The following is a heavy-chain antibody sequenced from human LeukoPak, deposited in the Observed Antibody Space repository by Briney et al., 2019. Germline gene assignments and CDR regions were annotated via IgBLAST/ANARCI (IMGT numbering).Heavy chain of an antibody. CDR3: ARVTAMATGDAFDI. CDR1: GGSFSGYY. J-gene: IGHJ3*02. Sequence: SETLSLTCAVYGGSFSGYYWSWIRQPPGKGLEWIGEINHSGSTNYNPSLKSRVTISVDTSKNQFSLMLSSVTAADTAVYYCARVTAMATGDAFDIWGPGTMVTVSS. D-gene: IGHD5-18*01. V-gene: IGHV4-34*01. CDR2: INHSGST.